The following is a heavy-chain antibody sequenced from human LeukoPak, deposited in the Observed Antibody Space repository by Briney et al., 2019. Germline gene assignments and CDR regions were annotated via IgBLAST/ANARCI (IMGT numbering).Heavy chain of an antibody. D-gene: IGHD1-7*01. J-gene: IGHJ4*02. Sequence: GGSLRLSCAASGFTFSSYWMSWVRQAPGKGLEWVANIKQDGSEKYYVDSVKGRFTISRDNAKNSLYLQMNSLRAEDTAVYYCARETGTTLMLYVHFDYWGQGTLVTVSS. CDR1: GFTFSSYW. V-gene: IGHV3-7*01. CDR2: IKQDGSEK. CDR3: ARETGTTLMLYVHFDY.